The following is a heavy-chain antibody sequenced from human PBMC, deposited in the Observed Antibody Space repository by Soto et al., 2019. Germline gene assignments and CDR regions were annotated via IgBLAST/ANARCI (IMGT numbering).Heavy chain of an antibody. J-gene: IGHJ4*02. CDR2: ISTYSGNT. CDR1: GYTFTSYA. Sequence: ASVKVSCKASGYTFTSYAMHWVRQAPGQGLEWMGWISTYSGNTNYAQKLQVRVTMTTDTSTSTAYMELRSLRSDDTAVYYCARSPYFDDSSAYFGFWGQGSLVTVSS. V-gene: IGHV1-18*01. D-gene: IGHD3-22*01. CDR3: ARSPYFDDSSAYFGF.